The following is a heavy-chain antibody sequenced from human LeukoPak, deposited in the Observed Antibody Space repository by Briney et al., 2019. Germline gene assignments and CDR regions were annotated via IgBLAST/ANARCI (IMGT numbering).Heavy chain of an antibody. CDR2: IIPIFGTE. Sequence: SVKVSCKASGGTFSGYAISWVRQAPGQGLEWMGGIIPIFGTENYAQKFQGRVTITTDESTSTAYMELSSLRSEDTAVYYCARLEDYDSSGYPEYFQHWGQGTLVTVSS. CDR1: GGTFSGYA. D-gene: IGHD3-22*01. CDR3: ARLEDYDSSGYPEYFQH. J-gene: IGHJ1*01. V-gene: IGHV1-69*05.